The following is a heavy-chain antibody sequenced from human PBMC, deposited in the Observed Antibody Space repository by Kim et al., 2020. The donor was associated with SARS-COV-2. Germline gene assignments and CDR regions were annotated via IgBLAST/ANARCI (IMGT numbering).Heavy chain of an antibody. J-gene: IGHJ5*02. D-gene: IGHD3-22*01. Sequence: SETLSLTCAVYGGSFSGYYWSWIRQPPGKGLEWIGEINHSGSTNYNPSLKSRVTISVDTSKNQFSLKLSSVTAADTAVYYCARERKYYYDSSVSNWFDTLGQGTLVTVSS. CDR3: ARERKYYYDSSVSNWFDT. V-gene: IGHV4-34*01. CDR1: GGSFSGYY. CDR2: INHSGST.